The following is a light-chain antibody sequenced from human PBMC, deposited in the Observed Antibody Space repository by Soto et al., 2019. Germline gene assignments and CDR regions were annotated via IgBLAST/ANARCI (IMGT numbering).Light chain of an antibody. CDR3: QQYNSYLT. Sequence: IQLPESLSSQYASVEDRVAITFRASQSISNWLAWYQQKPGKAPQRLIYMAFSVERGVPSRCSGIGSGTEVTRTISTLQPDDFATYYFQQYNSYLTFGQGTKVDIK. V-gene: IGKV1-5*03. CDR1: QSISNW. CDR2: MAF. J-gene: IGKJ1*01.